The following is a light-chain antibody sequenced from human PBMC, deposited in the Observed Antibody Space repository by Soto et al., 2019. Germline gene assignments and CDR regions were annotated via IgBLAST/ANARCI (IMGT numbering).Light chain of an antibody. CDR1: SSDVGSYKF. J-gene: IGLJ1*01. V-gene: IGLV2-23*02. Sequence: QSALTQPASVSGSPGQSITISCTGTSSDVGSYKFVSWYQQHPGKAPKLIIYEVSKRPSGVSSRFSGSKSGSTASLTISGLQAEDGADYYCCSYVGSDIFYVFGTGTKVTVL. CDR2: EVS. CDR3: CSYVGSDIFYV.